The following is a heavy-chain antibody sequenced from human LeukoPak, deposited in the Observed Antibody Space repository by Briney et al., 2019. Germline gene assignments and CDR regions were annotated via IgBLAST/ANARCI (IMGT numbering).Heavy chain of an antibody. CDR3: AGGDILTGYYSTSFDY. CDR2: INHSGST. V-gene: IGHV4-34*01. J-gene: IGHJ4*02. D-gene: IGHD3-9*01. CDR1: GGSFSGYY. Sequence: SETLSLTCAVYGGSFSGYYWSWICQPPGKGLEWIGEINHSGSTNYNPSLKSRVTISVDTSKNQFPLKLSSVTAADTAVYYCAGGDILTGYYSTSFDYWGQGTLVTVSS.